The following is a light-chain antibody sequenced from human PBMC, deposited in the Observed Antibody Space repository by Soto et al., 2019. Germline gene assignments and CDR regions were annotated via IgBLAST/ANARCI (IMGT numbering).Light chain of an antibody. CDR2: GAS. Sequence: IVLTQSPGTLSLSPGERATLSCRASQSLSSNYLAWYQQKPGQAPRLLIFGASSRATGIPDRFSGSGSGTDFTLTISRLDPEDFAVYYCQQYGSSPSTFGQGTKLEIK. J-gene: IGKJ2*01. CDR3: QQYGSSPST. V-gene: IGKV3-20*01. CDR1: QSLSSNY.